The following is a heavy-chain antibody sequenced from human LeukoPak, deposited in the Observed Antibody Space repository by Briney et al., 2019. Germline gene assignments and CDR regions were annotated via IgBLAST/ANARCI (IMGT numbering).Heavy chain of an antibody. J-gene: IGHJ4*02. CDR1: GYIFTGYY. CDR3: ARVGSRDAYDSD. Sequence: GASVKVSCKTSGYIFTGYYIHWVRQAPGQGLEWMGWLNPNSGDTNCVQKFQGRVTMTSDTSITTAYMEMSSLTSDDTAVYYCARVGSRDAYDSDWGQGTLVTVSS. V-gene: IGHV1-2*02. CDR2: LNPNSGDT. D-gene: IGHD5-12*01.